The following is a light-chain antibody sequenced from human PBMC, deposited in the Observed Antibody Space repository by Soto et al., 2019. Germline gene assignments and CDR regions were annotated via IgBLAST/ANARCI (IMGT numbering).Light chain of an antibody. CDR1: SSDVGGYDF. CDR2: DVS. V-gene: IGLV2-14*03. Sequence: QSVLTQPASVSGSPGQSVTISCTGTSSDVGGYDFVSWYQQHPGKAPKLMIYDVSNRPSGVSNRLSGSKSGNTASLTISGLQAEDGADYYCSSYTSSNSLVFGTGTKVTVL. CDR3: SSYTSSNSLV. J-gene: IGLJ1*01.